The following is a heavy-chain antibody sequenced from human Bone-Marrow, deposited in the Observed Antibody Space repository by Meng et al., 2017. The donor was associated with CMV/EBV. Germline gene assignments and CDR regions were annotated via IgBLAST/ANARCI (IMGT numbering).Heavy chain of an antibody. CDR3: ARDRYDFWSGDRYFDY. V-gene: IGHV1-69*05. CDR2: IIPMYATA. D-gene: IGHD3-3*01. CDR1: GGTFTNYA. J-gene: IGHJ4*02. Sequence: SVKVSCKASGGTFTNYAISWVRQAPGEGLEWMGGIIPMYATANYAERFQGRVTITTDESTSTAYMELSSLRSEDTAVYYCARDRYDFWSGDRYFDYWGQGTLVTVSS.